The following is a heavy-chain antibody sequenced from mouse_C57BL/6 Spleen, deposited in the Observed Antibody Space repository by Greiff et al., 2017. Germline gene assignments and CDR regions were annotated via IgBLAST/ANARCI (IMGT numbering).Heavy chain of an antibody. J-gene: IGHJ1*03. CDR3: TKLVYWYFDV. D-gene: IGHD4-1*01. CDR2: IRLKSDNYAT. CDR1: GFTFSNYW. Sequence: EVKLEESGGGLVQPGGSMKLSCVASGFTFSNYWMNWVRQSPEKGLEWVAQIRLKSDNYATHYAESVKGRFTISRDDSKSSVYLQMNNLRAEDTGIYYCTKLVYWYFDVWGTGTTVTVSS. V-gene: IGHV6-3*01.